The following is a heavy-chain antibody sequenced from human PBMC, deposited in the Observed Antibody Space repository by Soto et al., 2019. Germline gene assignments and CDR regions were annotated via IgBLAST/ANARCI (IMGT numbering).Heavy chain of an antibody. CDR1: VFTFTSSA. Sequence: SVKVSCTASVFTFTSSAMQWVRQARGQRLEWIGWIVVGSGNTNYAQKFQERVTITRDMSTSTAYMELSSLRSEDTAVYYCAAVSSRTIDYWGQGTLVTVPQ. V-gene: IGHV1-58*02. D-gene: IGHD3-16*02. CDR2: IVVGSGNT. CDR3: AAVSSRTIDY. J-gene: IGHJ4*02.